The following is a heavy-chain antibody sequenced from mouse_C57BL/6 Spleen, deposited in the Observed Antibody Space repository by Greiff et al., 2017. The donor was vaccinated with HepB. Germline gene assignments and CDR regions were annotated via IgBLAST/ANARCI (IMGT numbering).Heavy chain of an antibody. CDR2: IDPSDSYT. J-gene: IGHJ4*01. CDR1: GYTFTSYW. D-gene: IGHD2-3*01. Sequence: QVQLQQPGAELVKPGASVKLSCKASGYTFTSYWMQWVQQRPGQGLEWIGEIDPSDSYTNYNQKFKGKATLTVDTSSSTAYMQLSSLTSEDAAVYYGARWDDGATAGAMDDWGQGTSVTVSS. CDR3: ARWDDGATAGAMDD. V-gene: IGHV1-50*01.